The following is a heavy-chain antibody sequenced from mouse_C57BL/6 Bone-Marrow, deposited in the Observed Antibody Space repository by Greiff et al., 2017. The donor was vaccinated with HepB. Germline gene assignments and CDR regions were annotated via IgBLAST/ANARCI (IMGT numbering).Heavy chain of an antibody. Sequence: VKLQESGAELAKPGASVKLSCKASGYTFTSYWMHWVKQRPGQGLEWIGYINPSSGYTKYNQKFKDKATLTADKSSNTAYMQLSSLTYEDSAVYYCARVVANGDFDYWGQGTTLTVSS. CDR1: GYTFTSYW. CDR2: INPSSGYT. D-gene: IGHD1-1*01. J-gene: IGHJ2*01. V-gene: IGHV1-7*01. CDR3: ARVVANGDFDY.